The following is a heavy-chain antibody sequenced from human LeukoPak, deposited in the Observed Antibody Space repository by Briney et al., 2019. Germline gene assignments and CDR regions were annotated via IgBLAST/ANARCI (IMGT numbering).Heavy chain of an antibody. J-gene: IGHJ5*02. CDR1: GGSFSGYY. CDR3: ARGVIQQQLVQNWFDP. Sequence: SETLSLTCAVYGGSFSGYYWSWIRKPPGKGLEWIGEINHSGSTNYNPSLNSRVTISVDTSKNQFSLKLSSVTAADTAVYYCARGVIQQQLVQNWFDPWGQGTLVTVSS. V-gene: IGHV4-34*01. CDR2: INHSGST. D-gene: IGHD6-13*01.